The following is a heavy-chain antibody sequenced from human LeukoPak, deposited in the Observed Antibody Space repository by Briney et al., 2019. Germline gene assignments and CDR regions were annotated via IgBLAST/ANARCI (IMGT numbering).Heavy chain of an antibody. CDR3: AREKWALLPYFDY. CDR2: IYYSGST. D-gene: IGHD1-26*01. V-gene: IGHV4-59*11. Sequence: SETLSLTCTVSGDSISSHYWSWIRQPPGKGLEWIGYIYYSGSTNYNPSLKSRVTISADTSKSQFSLKLSSVTAADTAVYYCAREKWALLPYFDYWGQGTLVTVSS. CDR1: GDSISSHY. J-gene: IGHJ4*02.